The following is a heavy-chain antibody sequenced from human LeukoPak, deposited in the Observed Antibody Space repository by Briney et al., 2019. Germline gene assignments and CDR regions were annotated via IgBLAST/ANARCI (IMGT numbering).Heavy chain of an antibody. V-gene: IGHV3-30-3*01. CDR3: VRGVGGDSRFDP. D-gene: IGHD1-26*01. CDR1: GFTFSSYA. Sequence: PGGSLRLSCAASGFTFSSYAMHWVRQAPGKGLEWVAVIPYDGSNKYYGDSVKGRFTISRDNAKNSLYLQMNSLRAEDTAVYYCVRGVGGDSRFDPWGQGTLVTVSS. CDR2: IPYDGSNK. J-gene: IGHJ5*02.